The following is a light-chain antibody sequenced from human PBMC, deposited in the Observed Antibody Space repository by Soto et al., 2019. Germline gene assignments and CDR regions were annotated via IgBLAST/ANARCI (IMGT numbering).Light chain of an antibody. Sequence: DIQMTQSPSSLSASVGDRVTITCRASQCISNYLAWYQQKPGKVPKLLIYAASTLQSGVPSRFSGSGSGTDFTLTISSLQPEDVATYYCQKYNSGPQTFGQGTKV. J-gene: IGKJ1*01. CDR3: QKYNSGPQT. CDR1: QCISNY. V-gene: IGKV1-27*01. CDR2: AAS.